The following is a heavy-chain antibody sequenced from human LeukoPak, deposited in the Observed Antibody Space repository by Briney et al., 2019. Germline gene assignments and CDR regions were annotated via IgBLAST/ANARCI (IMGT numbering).Heavy chain of an antibody. CDR2: ISGSGGST. V-gene: IGHV3-23*01. CDR3: AKRWEDYGGNLPGP. D-gene: IGHD4-23*01. CDR1: GFTFSSYA. J-gene: IGHJ5*02. Sequence: GGSLRLSCAASGFTFSSYAMSWVRQAPGKELEWVSAISGSGGSTYYADSVKGRFTISRDNSKNTLYLQMNSLRAEDTAVYYCAKRWEDYGGNLPGPWGQGTLVTVSS.